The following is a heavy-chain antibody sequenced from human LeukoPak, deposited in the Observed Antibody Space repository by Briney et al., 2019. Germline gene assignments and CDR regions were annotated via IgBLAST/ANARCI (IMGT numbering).Heavy chain of an antibody. Sequence: PSETLSLTCAVYGGSFGGYYWSWIRQPPGKGLEWIGEINHSGSTNYNPSLKSRVTISVDTSKNQFSLKLSSVTAADTAVYYCARFLTGNDFDYWGQGTLVTVSS. CDR3: ARFLTGNDFDY. D-gene: IGHD1-1*01. CDR1: GGSFGGYY. V-gene: IGHV4-34*01. CDR2: INHSGST. J-gene: IGHJ4*02.